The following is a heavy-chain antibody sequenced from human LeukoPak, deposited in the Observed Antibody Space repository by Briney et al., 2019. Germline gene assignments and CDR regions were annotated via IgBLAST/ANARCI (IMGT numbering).Heavy chain of an antibody. J-gene: IGHJ4*02. Sequence: SETLSLTCAVYGGSFRGYYWSWIRQPPGKGLEWIGEINHSGSTNYNPSLKSRATISVDTFKNQFSLKVSSVTAADRAVYYCARQVLGDFWSGYSLYYFDYWGQGTLVTVSS. CDR3: ARQVLGDFWSGYSLYYFDY. CDR2: INHSGST. D-gene: IGHD3-3*01. CDR1: GGSFRGYY. V-gene: IGHV4-34*01.